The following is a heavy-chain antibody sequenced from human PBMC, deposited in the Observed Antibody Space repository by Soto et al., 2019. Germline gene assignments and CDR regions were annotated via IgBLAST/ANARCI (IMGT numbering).Heavy chain of an antibody. J-gene: IGHJ4*02. V-gene: IGHV1-18*04. D-gene: IGHD6-19*01. CDR1: GYTFTSYG. CDR2: ISAYNGNT. Sequence: QVQLVQSGAEVKKPGASVKVSCKASGYTFTSYGVSWVRQAPGLGLEWMGWISAYNGNTNYAQKLQGRVTMTTDTSTSTAYMELRSLTSDDTAVYYCAQSIAVAGPVGYWGQGTLVTVSS. CDR3: AQSIAVAGPVGY.